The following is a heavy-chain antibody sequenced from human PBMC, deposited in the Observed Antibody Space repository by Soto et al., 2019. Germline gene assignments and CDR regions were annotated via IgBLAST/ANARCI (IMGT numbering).Heavy chain of an antibody. J-gene: IGHJ3*01. D-gene: IGHD4-17*01. V-gene: IGHV4-30-4*01. CDR1: GGSISSGDYY. Sequence: SETLSLTCTVSGGSISSGDYYWSWIRQPPGKGLEWIGYIYYSGSTYYNPSLKSRVTISVDTSKNQFSLKLSSVTAADTAVYYCTRQYDYGDYLGSGDVFDVWGHGTMVTV. CDR2: IYYSGST. CDR3: TRQYDYGDYLGSGDVFDV.